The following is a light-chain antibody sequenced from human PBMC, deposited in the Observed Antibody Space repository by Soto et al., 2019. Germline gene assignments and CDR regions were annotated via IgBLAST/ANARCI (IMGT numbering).Light chain of an antibody. Sequence: DIQMTQSPSTLSASVGDSVTITCRASQSIGDSLAWYQQKPGKAPYLLISDVSSLERGVPSRFSGSGSGTEFTLTISSMQPDDFATFSCQQYNGYSRTFGQGTKV. CDR3: QQYNGYSRT. CDR1: QSIGDS. V-gene: IGKV1-5*01. J-gene: IGKJ1*01. CDR2: DVS.